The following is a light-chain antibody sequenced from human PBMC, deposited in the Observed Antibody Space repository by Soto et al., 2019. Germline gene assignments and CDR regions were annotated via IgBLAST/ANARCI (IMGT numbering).Light chain of an antibody. J-gene: IGLJ1*01. CDR1: SGHSSYA. Sequence: QLVLTQSPSASASLGASVKLTCTLSSGHSSYAIAWHQQQPEKGPRYLMKLNSDGSHSKGDGIPDRFSGSSSGAERYLIISSLQSEDEADYYCQTWGTGIHVFGTGTKPTVL. CDR3: QTWGTGIHV. V-gene: IGLV4-69*01. CDR2: LNSDGSH.